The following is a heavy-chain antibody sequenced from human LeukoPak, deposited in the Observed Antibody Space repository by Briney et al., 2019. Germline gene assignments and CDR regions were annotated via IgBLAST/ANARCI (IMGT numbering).Heavy chain of an antibody. CDR3: AILLWFGEGPFDY. CDR2: ISSSGSTI. V-gene: IGHV3-11*01. Sequence: GGSLRLSCAASGFTFSDYYMSWIRQAPGKGLEWVSYISSSGSTIYYADSVKGRFTISRDNAKNSLYLQMNSLRAEDTAVYYCAILLWFGEGPFDYWGQGTLVTVSS. J-gene: IGHJ4*02. CDR1: GFTFSDYY. D-gene: IGHD3-10*01.